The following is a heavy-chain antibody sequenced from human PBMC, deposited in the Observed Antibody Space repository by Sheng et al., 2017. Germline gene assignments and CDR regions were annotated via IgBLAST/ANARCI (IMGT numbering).Heavy chain of an antibody. Sequence: QVQLVQSGAEVKKPGSSVKVSCKASGGTFSSYAISWVRQAPGQGLEWMGGIIPIFGTANYAQKFQGRVTITTDESTSTAYMELSSLRSEDTAVYYCARTPGYSSSRRHYYYYMDVWGKGTTVTVSS. V-gene: IGHV1-69*05. CDR2: IIPIFGTA. CDR3: ARTPGYSSSRRHYYYYMDV. J-gene: IGHJ6*03. CDR1: GGTFSSYA. D-gene: IGHD6-13*01.